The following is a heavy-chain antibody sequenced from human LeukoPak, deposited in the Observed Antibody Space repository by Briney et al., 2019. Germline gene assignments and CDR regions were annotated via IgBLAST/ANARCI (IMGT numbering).Heavy chain of an antibody. CDR3: ARMLVVPAAMNWFDP. D-gene: IGHD2-2*01. CDR2: IYYSGST. CDR1: GGSISSGGYY. J-gene: IGHJ5*02. Sequence: SQTLSLTCTVSGGSISSGGYYWSWIRQHPGKGLEWIGYIYYSGSTYYNPSLKSRVTISVDTSKNQFSLKLSSVTAADTAVYYCARMLVVPAAMNWFDPWGQGTLVTVSS. V-gene: IGHV4-31*03.